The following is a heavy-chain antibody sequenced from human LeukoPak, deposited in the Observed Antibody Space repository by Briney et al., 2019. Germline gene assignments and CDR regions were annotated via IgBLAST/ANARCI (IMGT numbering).Heavy chain of an antibody. V-gene: IGHV3-30*18. Sequence: GGSLRLSCAASGFSFISYGMHWVRQAPGKGLEWVGVISDDGRSKDYADSVKGRFTISRDNSKNTLYLQMNSLRDEDTAVYYCAKRPSDYGDYVSYFDYWGQGTLVTVSS. CDR1: GFSFISYG. D-gene: IGHD4-17*01. J-gene: IGHJ4*02. CDR3: AKRPSDYGDYVSYFDY. CDR2: ISDDGRSK.